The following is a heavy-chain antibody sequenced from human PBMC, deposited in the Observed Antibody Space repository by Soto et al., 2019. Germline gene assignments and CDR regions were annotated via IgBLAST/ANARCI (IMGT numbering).Heavy chain of an antibody. D-gene: IGHD5-18*01. J-gene: IGHJ4*02. Sequence: QLQLQESDPGLVKPSETLSLTCSVSGGSISSSSYYWAWIRQPPGKGLEWIGSVYYSGTTYYNPSLKSRVTISVDTSKNQFSLKLSSVTAADTAVYYCARTSGYSYDFWGQGTLVTVSS. CDR3: ARTSGYSYDF. V-gene: IGHV4-39*01. CDR2: VYYSGTT. CDR1: GGSISSSSYY.